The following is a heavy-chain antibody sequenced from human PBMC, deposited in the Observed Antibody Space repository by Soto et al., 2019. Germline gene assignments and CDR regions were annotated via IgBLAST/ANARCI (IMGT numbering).Heavy chain of an antibody. J-gene: IGHJ6*02. Sequence: PSETLSLTCAVDGGSFSGYYWSWIRQPPGKGLEWIGEINHSGSTNYNPSLKSRVTISVDTSTNQFSLKLSSVPAADTAVYYCARGVPGPILPPRGGMDVWGQGTTVTVSS. D-gene: IGHD2-2*02. CDR2: INHSGST. CDR1: GGSFSGYY. CDR3: ARGVPGPILPPRGGMDV. V-gene: IGHV4-34*01.